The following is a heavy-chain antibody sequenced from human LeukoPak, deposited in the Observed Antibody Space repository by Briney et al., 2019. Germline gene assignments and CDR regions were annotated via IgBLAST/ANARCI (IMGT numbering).Heavy chain of an antibody. J-gene: IGHJ4*02. CDR1: GYSISSGYF. Sequence: SETLSLSCEVSGYSISSGYFWAWIRQSPGKGLEVIAGIFHDGRTYYNPSVQSRVTISVDTFRNRFSLKLKSVTAADAAVYYCARDIGWTKGPFDYWGQGTLVTVSS. D-gene: IGHD2-15*01. CDR2: IFHDGRT. V-gene: IGHV4-38-2*01. CDR3: ARDIGWTKGPFDY.